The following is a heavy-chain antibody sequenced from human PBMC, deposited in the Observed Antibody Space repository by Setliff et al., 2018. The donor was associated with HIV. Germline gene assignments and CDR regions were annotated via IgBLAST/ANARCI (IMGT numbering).Heavy chain of an antibody. V-gene: IGHV1-18*01. J-gene: IGHJ5*02. CDR1: GYTFTSYG. CDR3: ARDRLPAEVAVSGDWFDP. Sequence: ASVKVSCKASGYTFTSYGISWVRQAPGQGLEWMGWISAYNGNTNYAQKLQGRVTMTTDTSTSTAYMELRSLRSDDTAVYYCARDRLPAEVAVSGDWFDPWGQGTLVTVSS. D-gene: IGHD5-12*01. CDR2: ISAYNGNT.